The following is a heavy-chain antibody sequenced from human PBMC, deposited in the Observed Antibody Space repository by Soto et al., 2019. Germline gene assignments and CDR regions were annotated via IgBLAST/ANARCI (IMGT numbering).Heavy chain of an antibody. J-gene: IGHJ6*03. CDR3: ARGREYDFWSGYYYYMDV. D-gene: IGHD3-3*01. Sequence: QVPLVQSGAEVKKPGASVKVSCKASGYTFTSYDINWVRQATGQGLEWMGWMNPNSGNTCYAQKFQGRVTMTRNTSISTAYMELSSLRSEDTAVYYSARGREYDFWSGYYYYMDVWGKGTTVTVSS. CDR2: MNPNSGNT. CDR1: GYTFTSYD. V-gene: IGHV1-8*01.